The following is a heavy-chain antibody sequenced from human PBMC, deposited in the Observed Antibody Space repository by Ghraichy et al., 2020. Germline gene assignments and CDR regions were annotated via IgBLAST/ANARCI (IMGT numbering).Heavy chain of an antibody. CDR2: IGGSITHI. CDR1: GFTFSTYS. V-gene: IGHV3-21*06. J-gene: IGHJ6*02. CDR3: ARGGSDIDVVPAAIISMDV. Sequence: GSLRLSCAVSGFTFSTYSMNWVRQAPGKGLEWVSSIGGSITHIYYADSVKGRFIISRDNAKNSLYLQMDSLRAEDTAMYYCARGGSDIDVVPAAIISMDVWGQGTTVTVSS. D-gene: IGHD2-2*02.